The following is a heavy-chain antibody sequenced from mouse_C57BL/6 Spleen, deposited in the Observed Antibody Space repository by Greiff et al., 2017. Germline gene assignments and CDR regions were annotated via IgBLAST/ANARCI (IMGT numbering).Heavy chain of an antibody. CDR3: ASSGGNYPNWPDD. V-gene: IGHV1-81*01. J-gene: IGHJ2*01. CDR2: IYPRSGNT. D-gene: IGHD2-1*01. Sequence: VKLVESGAELARPGASVKLSCTASGYTFTSYGISWVKQRTGQGLEWIGEIYPRSGNTYYNEKFKGKATLTADKSSSTAYMELRSLTSEDSAVYVCASSGGNYPNWPDDWGQGTTLTVSS. CDR1: GYTFTSYG.